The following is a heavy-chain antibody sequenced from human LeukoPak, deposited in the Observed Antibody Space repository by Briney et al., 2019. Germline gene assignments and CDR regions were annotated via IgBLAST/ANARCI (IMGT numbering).Heavy chain of an antibody. CDR2: IFYSGST. CDR3: ASSALYYFDY. V-gene: IGHV4-59*01. Sequence: SETLSLTCTVSGGSFSSYYWSWIRQPPGKGLEWIGYIFYSGSTNYNPSLKSRVTISIDTSKNQFSLKLTSVTAADTAVYYCASSALYYFDYWGQGTLVTVSS. J-gene: IGHJ4*02. CDR1: GGSFSSYY.